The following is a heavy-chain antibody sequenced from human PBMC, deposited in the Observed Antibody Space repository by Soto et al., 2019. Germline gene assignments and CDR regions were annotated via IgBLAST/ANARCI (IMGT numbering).Heavy chain of an antibody. CDR1: GVSISSDDW. V-gene: IGHV4-4*02. D-gene: IGHD2-21*02. CDR2: IYHSGTT. J-gene: IGHJ5*02. Sequence: QVQLQESGPGLVKPSGPLSLTCAVSGVSISSDDWWTWVRQTPGKGLEWIGEIYHSGTTNYNPSLMRRVTIAVDKAKSQFSLRLDSVTAADTAVYYCARSDCYGVCRGKWLDPWGQGILVTVSS. CDR3: ARSDCYGVCRGKWLDP.